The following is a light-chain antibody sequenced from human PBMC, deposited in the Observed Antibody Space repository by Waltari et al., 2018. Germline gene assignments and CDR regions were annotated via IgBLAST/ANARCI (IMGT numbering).Light chain of an antibody. V-gene: IGKV3-11*01. CDR1: QTVDSY. Sequence: EIVLTQSPATLSLSPGERATLSCRASQTVDSYLIWYQQRPGQAPRLLIYETSDTATGIPARFSGSGSGTDYTLTISSLEPEDFAVYYCQQRRSWPLTFGGGTKVEIK. CDR3: QQRRSWPLT. J-gene: IGKJ4*01. CDR2: ETS.